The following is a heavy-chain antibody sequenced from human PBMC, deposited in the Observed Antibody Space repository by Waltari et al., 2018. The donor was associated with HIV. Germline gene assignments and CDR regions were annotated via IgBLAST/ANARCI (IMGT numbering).Heavy chain of an antibody. J-gene: IGHJ1*01. V-gene: IGHV1-2*02. Sequence: QVQLVPSGAEVPQPGASVQVACKASGYTLTVYYLHWVRHPPGQGLEWMGWINPNSGGTNYAQKCQGRVTMTRDTSISTAYMELSRLRSDDTAVYYCARAMVRGVIIEYFQHWGQGTLVTVSS. D-gene: IGHD3-10*01. CDR1: GYTLTVYY. CDR3: ARAMVRGVIIEYFQH. CDR2: INPNSGGT.